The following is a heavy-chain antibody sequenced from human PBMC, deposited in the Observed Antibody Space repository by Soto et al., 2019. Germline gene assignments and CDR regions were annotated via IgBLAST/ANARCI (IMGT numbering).Heavy chain of an antibody. CDR2: ISWNSGGI. D-gene: IGHD6-19*01. J-gene: IGHJ4*02. V-gene: IGHV3-9*01. CDR1: GFTFDDYA. CDR3: AKDLNARQWLGVDY. Sequence: EVQLVESGGGLVHPGRSLRRFCAAYGFTFDDYARHWVRQVPGKGLEWVSGISWNSGGIGYADSVKGRFTISRDNAKDALYLQMNSLRPEDTALYYCAKDLNARQWLGVDYWGQGTLVTVSS.